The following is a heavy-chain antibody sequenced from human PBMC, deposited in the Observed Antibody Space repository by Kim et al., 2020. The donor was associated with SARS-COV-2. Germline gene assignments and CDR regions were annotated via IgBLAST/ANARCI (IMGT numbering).Heavy chain of an antibody. CDR3: ARDLYYDFWSGSTYYYYGMDV. CDR1: GFTFSSYA. V-gene: IGHV3-30-3*01. CDR2: ISYDGSNK. Sequence: GGSLRLSCAASGFTFSSYAMHWVRQAPGKGLEWVAVISYDGSNKYYADSVKGRFTISRDNSKNTLYLQMNSLRAEDTAVYYCARDLYYDFWSGSTYYYYGMDVWGQGTTVTVSS. D-gene: IGHD3-3*01. J-gene: IGHJ6*02.